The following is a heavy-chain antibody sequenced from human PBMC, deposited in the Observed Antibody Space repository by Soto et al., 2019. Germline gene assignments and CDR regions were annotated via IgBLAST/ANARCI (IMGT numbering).Heavy chain of an antibody. CDR3: TREWCGGPITTAVTPGPCFFYYGKDV. J-gene: IGHJ6*02. CDR2: INPSCGST. CDR1: GYTFTSYY. Sequence: ASVKVSCKASGYTFTSYYMHWVRQAPGQGLEWMGIINPSCGSTSYAQKFQGRVTMTRDTCTSTDYMEMSRLRSEDTAVYYFTREWCGGPITTAVTPGPCFFYYGKDVWGQGTTVTVSS. D-gene: IGHD3-10*01. V-gene: IGHV1-46*01.